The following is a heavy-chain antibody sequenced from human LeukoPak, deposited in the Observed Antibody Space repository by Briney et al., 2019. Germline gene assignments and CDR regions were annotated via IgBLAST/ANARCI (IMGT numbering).Heavy chain of an antibody. CDR3: AKGVRSGTYYNCFDP. J-gene: IGHJ5*02. CDR1: GFTLNDYA. Sequence: GGSLRLSCVASGFTLNDYALHWVRQAPGKGLEWISLVSGDGDSTYYADSAKGRFTISRDNSKNSLYLQMSSLRAEDTAVYYCAKGVRSGTYYNCFDPWGQGTLVTVSS. CDR2: VSGDGDST. D-gene: IGHD1-26*01. V-gene: IGHV3-43*02.